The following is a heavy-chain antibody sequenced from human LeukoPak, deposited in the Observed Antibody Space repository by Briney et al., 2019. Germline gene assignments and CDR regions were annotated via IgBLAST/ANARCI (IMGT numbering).Heavy chain of an antibody. Sequence: SETLSLTCAVSGDSISSGAYSWSWIRQPPGKGLEWIGYISLGGSTFYNPSINRRVTVSVDRTKHQFSLKLNSVPAADTAVDYCARERSDGSGSYMAFDIWGRGTMVTVSS. V-gene: IGHV4-30-2*01. CDR2: ISLGGST. CDR3: ARERSDGSGSYMAFDI. CDR1: GDSISSGAYS. D-gene: IGHD3-10*01. J-gene: IGHJ3*02.